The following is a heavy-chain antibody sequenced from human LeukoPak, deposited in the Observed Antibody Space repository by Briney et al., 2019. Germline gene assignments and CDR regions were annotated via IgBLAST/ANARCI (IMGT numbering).Heavy chain of an antibody. J-gene: IGHJ4*02. CDR2: IYYSGST. CDR3: ARGGGNCGGDLSPFDY. CDR1: GGSISSYY. D-gene: IGHD2-21*01. V-gene: IGHV4-59*01. Sequence: SETLSLTCTVSGGSISSYYWSWIRQPPGKGLEWIGYIYYSGSTNYNPSLKSRVTISVDTSKNQFSLKLSSVTAADTAVYYCARGGGNCGGDLSPFDYWGQETLVTVSS.